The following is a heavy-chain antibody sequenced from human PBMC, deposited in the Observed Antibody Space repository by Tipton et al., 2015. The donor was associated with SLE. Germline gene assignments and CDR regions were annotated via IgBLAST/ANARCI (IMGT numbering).Heavy chain of an antibody. CDR1: GFTFSSYE. J-gene: IGHJ6*02. CDR3: ARELGIVGGTGYYYGMDV. Sequence: SLRLSCAASGFTFSSYEMNWVRQAPGKGLEWVSYIRSSGSSIYYADSVKGQFTISRDNAKNSLYLQMNSLRAEDTAVYYCARELGIVGGTGYYYGMDVWGQGTTVTVSS. D-gene: IGHD1-26*01. V-gene: IGHV3-48*03. CDR2: IRSSGSSI.